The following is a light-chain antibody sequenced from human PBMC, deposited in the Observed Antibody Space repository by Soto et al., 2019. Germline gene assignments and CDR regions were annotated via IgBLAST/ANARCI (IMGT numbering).Light chain of an antibody. Sequence: DIQMTQSPSSLSASVGDRVTITCRASQGISNYLAWYQQKPGKVPKLLIYGAATLQSGVPSRFSASGSGSDFTLTISSLQPEDVATYYCQHSDTSPPFTFGPGTKVDIK. V-gene: IGKV1-27*01. J-gene: IGKJ3*01. CDR1: QGISNY. CDR2: GAA. CDR3: QHSDTSPPFT.